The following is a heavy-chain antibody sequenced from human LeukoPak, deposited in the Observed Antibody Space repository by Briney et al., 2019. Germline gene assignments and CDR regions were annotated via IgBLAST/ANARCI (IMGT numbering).Heavy chain of an antibody. D-gene: IGHD6-19*01. CDR3: ATLVFSGGWCPGY. CDR2: INQDGDRT. J-gene: IGHJ4*02. CDR1: RLTFSHYW. V-gene: IGHV3-7*01. Sequence: GGSLRLSCAASRLTFSHYWMSWVRQVPGKGLEWVAAINQDGDRTEYVDSVKGRFSISRDSATNSWDLQMSSLRVDDTALYYCATLVFSGGWCPGYWGQGTLVTVSS.